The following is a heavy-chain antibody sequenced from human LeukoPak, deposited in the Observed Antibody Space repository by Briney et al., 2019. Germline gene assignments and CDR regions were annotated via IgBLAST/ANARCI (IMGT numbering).Heavy chain of an antibody. V-gene: IGHV3-23*01. CDR3: AKGIGGTLFDS. CDR2: ISGSADGT. J-gene: IGHJ4*02. Sequence: PGGSLRLSCAASGFTFGSYAMSWVRQAPGKGLEWVSLISGSADGTHYRDSVKGRFTISRDNSKNTLYLQMNSLRAEDTAVYYCAKGIGGTLFDSWGQGTLVTVSS. CDR1: GFTFGSYA. D-gene: IGHD4-23*01.